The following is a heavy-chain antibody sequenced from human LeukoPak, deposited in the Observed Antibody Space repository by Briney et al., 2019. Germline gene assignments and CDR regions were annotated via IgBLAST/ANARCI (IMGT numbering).Heavy chain of an antibody. D-gene: IGHD2-2*02. V-gene: IGHV1-2*02. Sequence: ASVKVSCKASGYTFTGYYMHWVRQAPGQGLEWMGWINPNSGGTNYAQKFQGRVTMTRDTPISTAYMELSRLRSDDTAVYYCARVPEGYCSSTSCYTSDYWGQGTLVTVSS. CDR2: INPNSGGT. CDR3: ARVPEGYCSSTSCYTSDY. J-gene: IGHJ4*02. CDR1: GYTFTGYY.